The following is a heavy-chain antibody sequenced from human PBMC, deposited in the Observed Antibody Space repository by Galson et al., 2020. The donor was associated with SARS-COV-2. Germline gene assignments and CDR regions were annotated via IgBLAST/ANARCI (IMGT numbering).Heavy chain of an antibody. V-gene: IGHV3-9*01. CDR1: GFTFDDYA. J-gene: IGHJ4*02. D-gene: IGHD5-12*01. CDR2: ISWNSDFI. Sequence: RLSCAASGFTFDDYAMHWVRQAPGKGLEWVSGISWNSDFIAYADSVKDRFTISRDNAKNSLYLQMNNLRADDTAFYYCAKEGDGYKAGSFDYWGQGTLVTVSS. CDR3: AKEGDGYKAGSFDY.